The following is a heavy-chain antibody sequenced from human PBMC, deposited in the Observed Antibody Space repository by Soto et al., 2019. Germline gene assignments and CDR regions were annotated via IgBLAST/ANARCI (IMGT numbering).Heavy chain of an antibody. CDR3: ARVTFDS. V-gene: IGHV3-48*01. CDR2: ISSSSTTI. J-gene: IGHJ4*02. Sequence: PGESLKISCAASGFTFSSYSMNWVRQAPGRGLEWVSYISSSSTTIYYADSVKGRFTISRDNAKNSLYLQMNSLRAEGTAVYYCARVTFDSWGQGTLVTVSS. D-gene: IGHD5-18*01. CDR1: GFTFSSYS.